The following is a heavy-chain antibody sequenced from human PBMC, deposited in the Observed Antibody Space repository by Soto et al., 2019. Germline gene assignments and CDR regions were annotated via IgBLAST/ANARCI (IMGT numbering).Heavy chain of an antibody. CDR1: GGSVSSGSYY. CDR3: ARDIVVVVAATRTKFHYYGMDF. D-gene: IGHD2-15*01. J-gene: IGHJ6*02. Sequence: QVQLQESGPGLLKPSETLSLTCTVSGGSVSSGSYYWSWIRQPPGKGLEWIGYIYYSGSTNYNPSLKSRVTISVDTSKNQFSLKLSSVTAADTAVYYCARDIVVVVAATRTKFHYYGMDFWGQGTTVTVSS. CDR2: IYYSGST. V-gene: IGHV4-61*01.